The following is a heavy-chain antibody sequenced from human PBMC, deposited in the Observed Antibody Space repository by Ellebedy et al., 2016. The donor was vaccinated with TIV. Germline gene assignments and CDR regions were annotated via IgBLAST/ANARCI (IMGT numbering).Heavy chain of an antibody. J-gene: IGHJ3*02. V-gene: IGHV1-46*01. D-gene: IGHD2-15*01. CDR1: GYTFTTYQ. CDR2: INPSGGST. Sequence: AASVKVSCKASGYTFTTYQIHWVRQAPGQGLEWVGIINPSGGSTSYAQKFQGRVTMTRDTSTSTVYMELSSLRSEDTAVYYCAREAVARGTFDIWGQGTMVTVSS. CDR3: AREAVARGTFDI.